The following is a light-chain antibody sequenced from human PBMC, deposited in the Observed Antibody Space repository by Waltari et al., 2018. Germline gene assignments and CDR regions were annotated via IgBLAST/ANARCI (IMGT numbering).Light chain of an antibody. CDR2: AAS. V-gene: IGKV1-39*01. CDR1: QSVNIY. Sequence: DAQMTQSPSSLSASVGDRVTITCRASQSVNIYLNWYQQKPGKSPKLLFYAASIFQSGVPSRFSGSGSGTDFTLPISSLQPEDVATYYCQQTYSTPYTFGQGTKLEIK. J-gene: IGKJ2*01. CDR3: QQTYSTPYT.